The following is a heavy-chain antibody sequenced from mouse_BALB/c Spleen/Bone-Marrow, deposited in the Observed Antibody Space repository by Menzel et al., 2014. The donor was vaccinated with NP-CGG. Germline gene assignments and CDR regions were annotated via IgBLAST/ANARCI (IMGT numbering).Heavy chain of an antibody. V-gene: IGHV4-1*02. CDR2: IKPDSRTI. Sequence: EVQLVESGGGLVQPGGSLKLSCAASRFDFSRYWMTWVRQAPGKGLEWIGEIKPDSRTINYSPSLKEKFIISRDYAKSTLYLQMSKVRPEDTALYYCARLGYYGAMAYWGQGTSVTVSS. J-gene: IGHJ4*01. CDR1: RFDFSRYW. CDR3: ARLGYYGAMAY. D-gene: IGHD1-1*01.